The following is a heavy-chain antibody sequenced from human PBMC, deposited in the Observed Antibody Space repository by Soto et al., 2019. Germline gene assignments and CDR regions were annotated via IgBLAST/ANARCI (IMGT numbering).Heavy chain of an antibody. J-gene: IGHJ4*02. V-gene: IGHV1-69*02. CDR1: GGTFSSYT. D-gene: IGHD2-15*01. CDR2: IIPILGIA. Sequence: ASVKVSCKASGGTFSSYTISWVRQAPGQGLEWMGRIIPILGIANYAQKFQGRVTITADKSTSTAYMELSSLRSEDTAVYYCARGHCSGGSCYQQYYFDDWGQGTLVTVSS. CDR3: ARGHCSGGSCYQQYYFDD.